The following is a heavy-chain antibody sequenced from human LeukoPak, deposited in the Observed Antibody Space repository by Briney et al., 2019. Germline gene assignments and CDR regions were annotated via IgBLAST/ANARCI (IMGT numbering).Heavy chain of an antibody. D-gene: IGHD5-18*01. CDR2: IYHSGST. J-gene: IGHJ4*02. Sequence: SETLSLTCAVSGGSISSGGYSWSWIRQPPGKGLEWIGYIYHSGSTYYNPSLKSRVTISVDRSKNQFSLKLSSVTAADTAVYYCARGNVDTAMVTFDYWGQGTLVTVSS. V-gene: IGHV4-30-2*01. CDR3: ARGNVDTAMVTFDY. CDR1: GGSISSGGYS.